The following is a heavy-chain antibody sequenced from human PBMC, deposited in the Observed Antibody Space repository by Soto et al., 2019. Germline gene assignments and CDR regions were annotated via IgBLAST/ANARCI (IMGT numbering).Heavy chain of an antibody. D-gene: IGHD2-15*01. CDR2: ISRSGDRT. J-gene: IGHJ4*02. CDR1: GFTFSSYN. Sequence: EVQLVESGEGLVQPGGSLRLSCAASGFTFSSYNIHWIRQATGKGLEFVSAISRSGDRTYYADSLKGRFTITRDNSKNTVWLQMGSLRAEDMAVYYCARARCSRGQCYYFDYWGRGALVSVYS. V-gene: IGHV3-64*02. CDR3: ARARCSRGQCYYFDY.